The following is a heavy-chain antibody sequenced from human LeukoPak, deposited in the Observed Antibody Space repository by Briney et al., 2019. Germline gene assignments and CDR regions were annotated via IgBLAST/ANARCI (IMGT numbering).Heavy chain of an antibody. D-gene: IGHD3-9*01. V-gene: IGHV3-23*01. CDR3: ANPVLRTGPL. CDR1: EFTFSSYA. Sequence: GGSLRLSCAASEFTFSSYAMGWVRQAPGKGLEWVSAISGSGGSTYYADSVKGRFTISRDNSKNTLYLQMNSLRAEDTAVYYCANPVLRTGPLWGQGTLVTVSS. CDR2: ISGSGGST. J-gene: IGHJ4*02.